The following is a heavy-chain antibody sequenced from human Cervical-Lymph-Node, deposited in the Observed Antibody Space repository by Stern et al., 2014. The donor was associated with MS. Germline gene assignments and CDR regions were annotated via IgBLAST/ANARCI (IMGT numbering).Heavy chain of an antibody. D-gene: IGHD3-16*01. CDR1: GFTFSSYN. CDR2: ISSSSSYI. CDR3: ARGPLSTFAYFAY. J-gene: IGHJ4*02. V-gene: IGHV3-21*01. Sequence: VQLVQSGGGLVKPGGSLRVSCAASGFTFSSYNMNWVRQAPGKGLEWVSSISSSSSYIYYADSVKGRFSISRDNAKNSLYLQMNSLRAEDTAVYYCARGPLSTFAYFAYWGQGTLVTVSS.